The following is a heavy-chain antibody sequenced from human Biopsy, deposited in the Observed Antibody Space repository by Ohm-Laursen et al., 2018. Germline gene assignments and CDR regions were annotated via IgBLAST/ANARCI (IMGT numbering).Heavy chain of an antibody. D-gene: IGHD3-22*01. J-gene: IGHJ4*02. CDR3: ARGPRGLVVITTTALYFDY. CDR2: INPNNDNT. V-gene: IGHV1-46*01. CDR1: GYTFTSYY. Sequence: SVKVSRKASGYTFTSYYLHWVRQAPGQGLEWMGRINPNNDNTAYAQKFQGRITMTKDTSTSTVYMDPSSLTFDDSAVYYRARGPRGLVVITTTALYFDYWGQGNLVTVSS.